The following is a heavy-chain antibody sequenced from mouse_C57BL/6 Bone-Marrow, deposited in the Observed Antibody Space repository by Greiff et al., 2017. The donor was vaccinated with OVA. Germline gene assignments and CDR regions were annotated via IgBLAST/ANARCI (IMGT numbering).Heavy chain of an antibody. D-gene: IGHD1-1*01. CDR3: ARSGSGSSPCDY. J-gene: IGHJ2*01. CDR2: IYPGSGST. V-gene: IGHV1-55*01. CDR1: GYTFTSYW. Sequence: QVQLQQPGAELVKPGASVKMSCKASGYTFTSYWITWVKQRPGQGLEWIGDIYPGSGSTNYNEKFKSKATLTVDTSSSTAYMQLSSLTSEDSAVYYCARSGSGSSPCDYWGQGTTLTVSS.